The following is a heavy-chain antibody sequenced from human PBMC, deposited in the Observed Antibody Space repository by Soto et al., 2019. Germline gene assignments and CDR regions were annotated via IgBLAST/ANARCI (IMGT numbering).Heavy chain of an antibody. CDR1: GGSVSSGSYY. CDR2: IYYSGST. J-gene: IGHJ6*02. Sequence: SETLSLTCTVSGGSVSSGSYYWTWIRQPPRKGLEWSGYIYYSGSTYYNPSLKSPVTTSVETSKNQFSLKLGSVTAADTAVYFCATGTYYYYGLDVWGRGTTVPVSS. CDR3: ATGTYYYYGLDV. V-gene: IGHV4-61*01.